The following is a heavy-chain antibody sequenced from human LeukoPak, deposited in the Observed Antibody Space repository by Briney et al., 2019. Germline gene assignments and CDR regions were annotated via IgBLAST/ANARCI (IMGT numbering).Heavy chain of an antibody. Sequence: SETLSLTCAVYGGSFSTYYWSWIRQPPGKGLEWIGEINHNGNTYYNPSLKSRVTISVDRSKNQFSLKLSSVTAADTAVYYCARDGVTTVVTGGHDAFDIWGQGTMVTVSS. V-gene: IGHV4-34*01. CDR2: INHNGNT. CDR3: ARDGVTTVVTGGHDAFDI. D-gene: IGHD4-23*01. J-gene: IGHJ3*02. CDR1: GGSFSTYY.